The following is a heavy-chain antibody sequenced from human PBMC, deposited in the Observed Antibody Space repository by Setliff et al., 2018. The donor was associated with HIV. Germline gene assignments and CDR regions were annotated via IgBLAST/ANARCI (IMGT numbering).Heavy chain of an antibody. D-gene: IGHD4-17*01. Sequence: GGSLRLSCAASGFTLNSYAMNWVRQAPGKGLEWVSSISGGPGTTYYADSVKGRFTLYRDTSKNSLFLRLNSLRVEDTAVYFCTRDLDYGDYGNAF. V-gene: IGHV3-23*01. CDR3: TRDLDYGDYGNAF. CDR1: GFTLNSYA. J-gene: IGHJ3*01. CDR2: ISGGPGTT.